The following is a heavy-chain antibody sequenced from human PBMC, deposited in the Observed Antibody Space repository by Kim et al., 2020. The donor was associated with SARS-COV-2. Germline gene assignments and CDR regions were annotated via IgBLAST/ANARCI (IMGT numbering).Heavy chain of an antibody. CDR3: ARDIDPGHDAFDI. CDR1: GFTVSINH. CDR2: INNGGKT. Sequence: LSLTCAASGFTVSINHMSWVRQAPGKGLEWVSLINNGGKTYYTDSVKGRFTISRDTSKNTLYLQMDSLRAEDTAMYYCARDIDPGHDAFDIWGQGTMVTVSS. J-gene: IGHJ3*02. D-gene: IGHD2-15*01. V-gene: IGHV3-53*01.